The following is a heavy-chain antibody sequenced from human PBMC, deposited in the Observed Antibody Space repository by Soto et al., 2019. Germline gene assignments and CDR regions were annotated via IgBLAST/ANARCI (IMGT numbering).Heavy chain of an antibody. J-gene: IGHJ3*02. CDR2: IGTAGDT. V-gene: IGHV3-13*01. Sequence: EVQLVESGGGLVQPGGSLRLSCAASGFTFSSYDMHWVRQATGKGLEWVSAIGTAGDTYYPGSVKGRFTISRENAKNSWYLQMNSLRAVDTAVYYCARGQRCLQWDAFDIWGQGTMVTVSS. CDR3: ARGQRCLQWDAFDI. CDR1: GFTFSSYD. D-gene: IGHD1-1*01.